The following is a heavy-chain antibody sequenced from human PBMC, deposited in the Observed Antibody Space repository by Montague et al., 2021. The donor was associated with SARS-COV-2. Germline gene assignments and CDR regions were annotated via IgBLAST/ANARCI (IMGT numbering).Heavy chain of an antibody. V-gene: IGHV6-1*01. CDR2: TYFRSKRYS. Sequence: CAISGDSVSSNSAAWNWIRQSPSRGLEWLGRTYFRSKRYSENAFAVKGRITINADTSTNQFSLQVNSVTPEDTAIYYCTRSWGWKEPHYYFDHWGQGTLVIVSS. J-gene: IGHJ4*02. CDR1: GDSVSSNSAA. CDR3: TRSWGWKEPHYYFDH. D-gene: IGHD1-14*01.